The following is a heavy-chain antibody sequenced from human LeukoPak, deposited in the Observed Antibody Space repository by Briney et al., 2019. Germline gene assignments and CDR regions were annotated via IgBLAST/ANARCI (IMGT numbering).Heavy chain of an antibody. CDR3: ARGLWFGIPVSY. V-gene: IGHV4-39*01. CDR2: IYYSGST. J-gene: IGHJ4*02. Sequence: PSETLSLTCTVSGGSISSSSYYWGWIRQPPGKGLEWIGSIYYSGSTYYNPSLKSRVTISIDTSKNQFSLKLSSVTAADTAVYYCARGLWFGIPVSYWGQGTLVTVSS. D-gene: IGHD3-10*01. CDR1: GGSISSSSYY.